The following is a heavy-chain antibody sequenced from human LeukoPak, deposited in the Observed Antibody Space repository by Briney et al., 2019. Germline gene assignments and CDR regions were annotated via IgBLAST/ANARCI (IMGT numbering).Heavy chain of an antibody. CDR1: GHTFTSYD. J-gene: IGHJ4*02. V-gene: IGHV1-8*01. CDR3: ARRIAAAGVGIVY. D-gene: IGHD6-13*01. CDR2: MNPDSGNT. Sequence: GVSVKVSCKASGHTFTSYDINWVRQATGQGLEWMGWMNPDSGNTGYAQKFQGRVTMTRNPSISTAYMELSSLTSEDTAVYYCARRIAAAGVGIVYWGQGTLVTVSS.